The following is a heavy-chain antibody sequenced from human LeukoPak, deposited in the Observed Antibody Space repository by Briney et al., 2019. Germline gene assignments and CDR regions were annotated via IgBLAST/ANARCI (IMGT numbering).Heavy chain of an antibody. CDR1: GGSISSGGYC. CDR3: ARATDSSSWYIDY. D-gene: IGHD6-13*01. V-gene: IGHV4-31*03. Sequence: SETLSLTCTVSGGSISSGGYCWSWIRQHPGKGLEWIGYIYYSGSTYYNPSLKSRVTISVDTSKNQFSLKLSSVTAADTVVYYCARATDSSSWYIDYWGQGTLVTVSS. J-gene: IGHJ4*02. CDR2: IYYSGST.